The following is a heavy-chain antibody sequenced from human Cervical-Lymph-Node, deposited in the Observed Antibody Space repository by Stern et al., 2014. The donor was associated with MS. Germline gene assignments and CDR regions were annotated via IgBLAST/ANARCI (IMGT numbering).Heavy chain of an antibody. V-gene: IGHV2-26*01. D-gene: IGHD4-17*01. Sequence: ESGPVLVKPTETLTLTCTVSGFSLSHSRMGVSWIRQPPGKALEWLAHIFSNDEESYNTSLRSRLIISRDTSKSQVVLTMTNMDPVDTATYFCARLTYGDYMFDYWGQGILVTVSS. CDR3: ARLTYGDYMFDY. CDR1: GFSLSHSRMG. J-gene: IGHJ4*02. CDR2: IFSNDEE.